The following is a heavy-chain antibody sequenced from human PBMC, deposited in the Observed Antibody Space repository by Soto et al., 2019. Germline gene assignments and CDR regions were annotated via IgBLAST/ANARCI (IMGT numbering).Heavy chain of an antibody. V-gene: IGHV4-59*01. CDR1: GGSISGYY. Sequence: SETLSLTCTVSGGSISGYYWSWIRQPPGKGLEWIGYMYKTGSTVYNPSFKSRVTISVDTSKNQFSLKLNSVTAADTAVYYCARGYNWFDPWGQGTLVTVAS. CDR3: ARGYNWFDP. J-gene: IGHJ5*02. CDR2: MYKTGST.